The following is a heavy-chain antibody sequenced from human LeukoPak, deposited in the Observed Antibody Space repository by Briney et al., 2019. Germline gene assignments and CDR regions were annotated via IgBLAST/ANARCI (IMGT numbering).Heavy chain of an antibody. D-gene: IGHD3-9*01. CDR3: ARLTYYDILTGYSPYFDY. V-gene: IGHV5-51*01. J-gene: IGHJ4*02. CDR1: GYSFTSYW. Sequence: GESLKISCKGSGYSFTSYWIGWVRQMPGKGLEWMGIIYPGDSDTRHSPSFQGQVTTSADKSISTAYLQWSSLKASDTAMYYCARLTYYDILTGYSPYFDYWGQGTLVTVSS. CDR2: IYPGDSDT.